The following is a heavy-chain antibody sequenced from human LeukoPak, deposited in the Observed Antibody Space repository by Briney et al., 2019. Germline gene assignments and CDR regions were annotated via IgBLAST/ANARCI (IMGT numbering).Heavy chain of an antibody. CDR1: GLTFSSHN. J-gene: IGHJ4*02. CDR2: IYSSSSTI. D-gene: IGHD2-2*01. V-gene: IGHV3-48*04. Sequence: GGSLRLSCTASGLTFSSHNMNWVRQAPGKGLEWISYIYSSSSTIYYADSMKGRFTISRDNARNSLYLQMNSLRGEDTAVYYCAREQGYCSSTSCYPYFDYWSQGTLVTVSS. CDR3: AREQGYCSSTSCYPYFDY.